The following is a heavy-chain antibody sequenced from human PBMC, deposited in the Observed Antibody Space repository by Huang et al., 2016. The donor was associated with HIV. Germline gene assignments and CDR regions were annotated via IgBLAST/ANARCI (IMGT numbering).Heavy chain of an antibody. V-gene: IGHV1-69*13. J-gene: IGHJ6*03. Sequence: QVQLVQSGAEVKKPGSSVKVSCKASGGPISNYAMNWVRQAPGQGLEWMGRTIPMFGTATYAQKFQGRVTITADVLTNTVYMEMSGLKSEDTAVYYCAREYYDYWSGQYCYFYYMDVWGKGTTVTVPS. D-gene: IGHD3-3*01. CDR1: GGPISNYA. CDR2: TIPMFGTA. CDR3: AREYYDYWSGQYCYFYYMDV.